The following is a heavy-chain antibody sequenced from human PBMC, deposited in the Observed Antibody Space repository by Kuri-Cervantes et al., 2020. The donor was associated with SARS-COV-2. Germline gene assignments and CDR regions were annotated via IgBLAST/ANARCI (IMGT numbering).Heavy chain of an antibody. Sequence: SETLSLTCTVSGGSISSGDYYWSWIRQPPGKGLEWIGYIYYRGSINYNPSLKSRVTISLDTSKNQFSLKLNSVTAVDTAVYYCARERDLSRFDYWGQGTLVTVSS. V-gene: IGHV4-61*08. CDR2: IYYRGSI. J-gene: IGHJ4*02. CDR3: ARERDLSRFDY. D-gene: IGHD5-24*01. CDR1: GGSISSGDYY.